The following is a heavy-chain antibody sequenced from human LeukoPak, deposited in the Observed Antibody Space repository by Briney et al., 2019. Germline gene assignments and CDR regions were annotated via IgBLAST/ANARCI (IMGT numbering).Heavy chain of an antibody. D-gene: IGHD3-9*01. CDR3: ARSTSSECDIYHFDY. CDR1: GFTFSSYG. CDR2: IWYDGNNK. Sequence: GRSLRLSCAASGFTFSSYGMHWVRQAPGKGLEWVAVIWYDGNNKYYADSVKGRFTISRDNSKNTLYLQMNSLRAEDTAVYYCARSTSSECDIYHFDYWGQGTLVTVSS. J-gene: IGHJ4*02. V-gene: IGHV3-33*01.